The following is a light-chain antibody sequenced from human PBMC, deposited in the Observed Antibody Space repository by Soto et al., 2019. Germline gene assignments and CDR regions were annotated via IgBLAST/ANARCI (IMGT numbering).Light chain of an antibody. CDR2: GAS. Sequence: EIVLTQSPGTLSLSPGERATLSCRASQSISSSYLAWYQQKPGQAPRLLIYGASSRDTGIPDRLSGSGSGTDFTLTISRLEPEDFAVYYCQQYDSSSWTFGQGTEVEIK. CDR3: QQYDSSSWT. V-gene: IGKV3-20*01. CDR1: QSISSSY. J-gene: IGKJ1*01.